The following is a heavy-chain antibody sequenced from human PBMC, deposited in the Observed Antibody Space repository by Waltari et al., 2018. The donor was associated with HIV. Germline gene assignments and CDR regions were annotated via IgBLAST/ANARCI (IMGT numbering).Heavy chain of an antibody. CDR3: ARHWDLGTMIVSNRAFDI. CDR1: GGSISSSSYY. Sequence: QLQLQESGPGLVKPSETLSLTRTVSGGSISSSSYYWGWIRQPPGKGLEWIGSIYYRGSTYYNPSLKSRVTISVDTSKNQFSLKLSSVTAADTAVYYCARHWDLGTMIVSNRAFDIWGQGTMVTVSS. D-gene: IGHD3-22*01. CDR2: IYYRGST. V-gene: IGHV4-39*01. J-gene: IGHJ3*02.